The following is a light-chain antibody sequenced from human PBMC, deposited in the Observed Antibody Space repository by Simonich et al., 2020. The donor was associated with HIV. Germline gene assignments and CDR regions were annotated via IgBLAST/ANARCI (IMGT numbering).Light chain of an antibody. Sequence: HSVLTQPPSVSAAPGQKVTISCSGISSNIGNRYVSWYQQLPTTTPKLLIYDHNKRPSGIPDRFSGSKSGTSATLGITGLQTGDEAEYYCGTWDSSLSAVVFGGGTKLTVL. V-gene: IGLV1-51*01. CDR1: SSNIGNRY. CDR3: GTWDSSLSAVV. CDR2: DHN. J-gene: IGLJ2*01.